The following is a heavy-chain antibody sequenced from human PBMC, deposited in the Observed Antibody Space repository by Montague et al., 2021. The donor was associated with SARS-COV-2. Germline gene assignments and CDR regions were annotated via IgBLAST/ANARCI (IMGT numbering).Heavy chain of an antibody. CDR1: GGSINSNSYY. J-gene: IGHJ6*02. CDR2: IYYSGST. Sequence: SETLSLTCTVSGGSINSNSYYWGWIRQPPGKGLEWIGSIYYSGSTXYNPSLKSRVTISVDTSKNQFSLKLSSVTAADTAVYYCATEVADSSGYYYVPYYYYGMDVWGQGTTVTVSS. V-gene: IGHV4-39*01. D-gene: IGHD3-22*01. CDR3: ATEVADSSGYYYVPYYYYGMDV.